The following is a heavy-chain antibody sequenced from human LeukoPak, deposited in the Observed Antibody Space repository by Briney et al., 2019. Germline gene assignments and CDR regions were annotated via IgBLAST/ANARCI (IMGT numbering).Heavy chain of an antibody. CDR1: GGSLSGHY. J-gene: IGHJ4*01. D-gene: IGHD1-26*01. Sequence: SETLSLTCSVSGGSLSGHYWSWFRQPPGKGLGWIGYFYYSGGTNYHPSLESRVTISVDTSKNQFSLKVNSVTSADTAVYYCARGEGERYYVNFFDFWGHGNFVAVSS. V-gene: IGHV4-59*11. CDR3: ARGEGERYYVNFFDF. CDR2: FYYSGGT.